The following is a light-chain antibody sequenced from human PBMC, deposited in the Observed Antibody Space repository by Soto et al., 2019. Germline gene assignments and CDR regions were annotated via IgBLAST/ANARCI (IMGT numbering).Light chain of an antibody. CDR1: QIISSW. J-gene: IGKJ1*01. CDR3: QQYNSYSWT. CDR2: DAS. Sequence: DIQMTQSPSTLSGSVGDRVTITCRASQIISSWLAWYQQKPGKVPKLLIYDASSLESGVPSRFSGSGSGTEFTLTISSLQPDDFATYYCQQYNSYSWTFGQGTKVDI. V-gene: IGKV1-5*01.